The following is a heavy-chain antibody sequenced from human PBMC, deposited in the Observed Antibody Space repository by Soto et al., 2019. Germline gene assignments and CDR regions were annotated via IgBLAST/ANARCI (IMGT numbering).Heavy chain of an antibody. V-gene: IGHV4-30-4*01. J-gene: IGHJ4*02. CDR2: IYYSGST. CDR3: ARSTQPLGYCSSSSCRVFDY. D-gene: IGHD2-2*01. Sequence: SETLSLTCTVSGGSISSGDYYWSWIRQPPGKGLEWIGYIYYSGSTYYNPSLKSRVTISVDTSKNQFSLKLSSVTAADTAVYYCARSTQPLGYCSSSSCRVFDYWGQGTLVTVSS. CDR1: GGSISSGDYY.